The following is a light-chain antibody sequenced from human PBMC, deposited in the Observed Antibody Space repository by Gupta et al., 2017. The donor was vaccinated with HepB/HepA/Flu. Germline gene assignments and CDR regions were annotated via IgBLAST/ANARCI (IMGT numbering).Light chain of an antibody. CDR1: SSNIGNDN. J-gene: IGLJ1*01. Sequence: QPVLTQPPSASGTPGQRVTISCSGSSSNIGNDNAYWYQQLPGTAPKLLIYNDNQRPSGVPDRFSGSKSGTTASLAISGLRSEDEADYYCVGWDDSLSGYVFGAETKVTVL. V-gene: IGLV1-47*02. CDR3: VGWDDSLSGYV. CDR2: NDN.